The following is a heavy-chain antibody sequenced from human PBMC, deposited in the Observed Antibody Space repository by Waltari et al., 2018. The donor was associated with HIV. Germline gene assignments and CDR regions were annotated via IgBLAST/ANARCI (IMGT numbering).Heavy chain of an antibody. J-gene: IGHJ4*02. D-gene: IGHD3-16*01. CDR1: QYSISSDYY. CDR3: TAGKVITLGGGCILDF. V-gene: IGHV4-38-2*01. Sequence: QGFLQESGPGLVKPSETLSLTCVLSQYSISSDYYGAWVRQRPGKGLKWIGYIYHSGTPFYNPSLRHRVPISVDKSKGHFSLKVHSGTAADTAVYYCTAGKVITLGGGCILDFWGQGTLATVTS. CDR2: IYHSGTP.